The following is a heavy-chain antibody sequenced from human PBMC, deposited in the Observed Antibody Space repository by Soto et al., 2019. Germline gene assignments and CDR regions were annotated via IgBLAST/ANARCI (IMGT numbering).Heavy chain of an antibody. D-gene: IGHD6-6*01. CDR1: GYTFITYG. J-gene: IGHJ6*02. V-gene: IGHV1-18*01. CDR3: ARDRPTSSIRARDYYYAMDV. CDR2: ISSYNGNT. Sequence: QVQLVQSGAEVKKPGASVKVSCKASGYTFITYGISWVRQAPGQGLEWMGWISSYNGNTNYAQKLPCRITMTTDTSTTTSYMELRSLRSDDTAVYYCARDRPTSSIRARDYYYAMDVWGQGTTVTVSS.